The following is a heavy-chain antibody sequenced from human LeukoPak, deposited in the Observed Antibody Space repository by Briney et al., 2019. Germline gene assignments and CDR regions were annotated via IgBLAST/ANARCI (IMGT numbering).Heavy chain of an antibody. D-gene: IGHD2-21*02. V-gene: IGHV4-39*01. J-gene: IGHJ4*02. CDR2: INYGGST. CDR3: GTCGGDCY. CDR1: GGSVSSSSHH. Sequence: SETLSLTCSVLGGSVSSSSHHWSWIRQPPGKGLEWIASINYGGSTYYDPSLRGRVAISVDTSKNQFSLELTSVAAADTAVYHCGTCGGDCYWGKGTLVAVSS.